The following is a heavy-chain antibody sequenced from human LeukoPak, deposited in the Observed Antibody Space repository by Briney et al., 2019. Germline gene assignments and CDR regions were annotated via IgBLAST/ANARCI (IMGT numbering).Heavy chain of an antibody. V-gene: IGHV1-8*01. Sequence: ASVKVSCKASGYTFTSYDINWVRRATGQGLEWMGWMNSNSGNTGYAQKFQGRVTMTRNTSISTAYMELSSLRSEDTAVYYCARAHPFKIMVRPKYYYYMDVWGKGTTVTVSS. CDR3: ARAHPFKIMVRPKYYYYMDV. J-gene: IGHJ6*03. CDR2: MNSNSGNT. CDR1: GYTFTSYD. D-gene: IGHD3-10*01.